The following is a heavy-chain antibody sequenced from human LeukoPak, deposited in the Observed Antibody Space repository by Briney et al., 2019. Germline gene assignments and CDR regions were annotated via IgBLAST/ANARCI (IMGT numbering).Heavy chain of an antibody. D-gene: IGHD2-15*01. J-gene: IGHJ5*02. Sequence: PGGSLRLSCAASGFTFSDYGMHWVRQAPGKGLEWVAFIRNDGSNEYYPDSVKGRFTISRDNSRNTLYLQMNSLRPEDTAVYYCAKGGSASHNWFDPWGQGTLATVSS. V-gene: IGHV3-30*02. CDR3: AKGGSASHNWFDP. CDR1: GFTFSDYG. CDR2: IRNDGSNE.